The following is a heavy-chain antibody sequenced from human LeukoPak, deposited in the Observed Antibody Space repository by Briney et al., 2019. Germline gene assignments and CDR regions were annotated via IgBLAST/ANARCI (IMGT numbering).Heavy chain of an antibody. J-gene: IGHJ4*02. CDR2: ISGLYSDT. Sequence: GGALRLSCAASGFAFSSYAMSWVRQTPGKGPQWISVISGLYSDTYYADSVRGRFTISRDNSRNTLYLQMNSLTADDTALYYCTKHLVPSGTWVFESWGQGTLVTVSS. CDR1: GFAFSSYA. D-gene: IGHD3-10*01. CDR3: TKHLVPSGTWVFES. V-gene: IGHV3-23*01.